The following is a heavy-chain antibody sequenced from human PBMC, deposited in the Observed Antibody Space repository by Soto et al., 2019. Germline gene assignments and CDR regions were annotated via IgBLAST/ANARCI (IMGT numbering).Heavy chain of an antibody. CDR1: GFTFSSYW. Sequence: GGSLRLSCAASGFTFSSYWMSWVRQAPGKGLEWVANIKQDGSEKYYVDSVKGRFTISRDNAKNSLYLQMNSLRAEDTAVYYCARDGSSDYYYYYMDVWGKGTTVTVSS. CDR2: IKQDGSEK. CDR3: ARDGSSDYYYYYMDV. V-gene: IGHV3-7*01. D-gene: IGHD6-6*01. J-gene: IGHJ6*03.